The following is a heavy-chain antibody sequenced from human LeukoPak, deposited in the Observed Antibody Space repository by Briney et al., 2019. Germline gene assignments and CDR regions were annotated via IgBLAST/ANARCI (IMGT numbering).Heavy chain of an antibody. V-gene: IGHV3-7*01. J-gene: IGHJ3*02. CDR2: IKQDGSEK. CDR3: ARATLRGGWLRFDAFDI. Sequence: GGSLRLSCAASGFTFSSYWMSWVRQAPGKGLEWVANIKQDGSEKYYVDSVKGRFTISRDSAKNSLYLQMNSLRAEDTAVYYCARATLRGGWLRFDAFDIWGQGTMVTVSS. CDR1: GFTFSSYW. D-gene: IGHD5-12*01.